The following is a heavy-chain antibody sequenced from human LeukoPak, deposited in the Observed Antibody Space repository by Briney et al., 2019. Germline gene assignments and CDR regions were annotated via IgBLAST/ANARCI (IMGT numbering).Heavy chain of an antibody. D-gene: IGHD2-2*01. V-gene: IGHV4-61*02. CDR2: IYTSGST. CDR3: ARERSEVVVVPAAVDY. CDR1: GGSISSGSYY. J-gene: IGHJ4*02. Sequence: NPSQTLSLTCTVSGGSISSGSYYWSWIRQPAGKGLEWIGRIYTSGSTNYNPSLKSRVTISVDTSKNQFSLKLSSVTAADTAVYYCARERSEVVVVPAAVDYWGQGTLVTVSS.